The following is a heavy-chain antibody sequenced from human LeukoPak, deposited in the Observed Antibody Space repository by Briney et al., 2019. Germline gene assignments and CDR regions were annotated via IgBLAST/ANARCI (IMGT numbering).Heavy chain of an antibody. CDR2: IIPILGIA. V-gene: IGHV1-69*04. CDR1: GYTFTSYA. J-gene: IGHJ4*02. CDR3: ASEWELPHRDY. D-gene: IGHD1-26*01. Sequence: ASVTVSCKASGYTFTSYAMHWVRQAPGQRLEWMGRIIPILGIANYAQKFQGRVTITADKSTSTAYMELSSMRSEDTAVYYCASEWELPHRDYWGQGTLVTVSS.